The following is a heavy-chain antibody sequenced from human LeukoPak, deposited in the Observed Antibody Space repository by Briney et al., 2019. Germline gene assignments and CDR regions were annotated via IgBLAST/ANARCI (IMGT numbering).Heavy chain of an antibody. V-gene: IGHV1-69*13. CDR1: GGTFSSYA. CDR2: IIPIFGTA. D-gene: IGHD3-9*01. J-gene: IGHJ4*02. Sequence: SVKVSCKASGGTFSSYAISWVRQAPGQGLEWMGGIIPIFGTANYAQKFQGRVTITADESTSTAYMELSSLRSEDTAVYYCARVQGNDILTGYYYDYWGQGTLVTVSS. CDR3: ARVQGNDILTGYYYDY.